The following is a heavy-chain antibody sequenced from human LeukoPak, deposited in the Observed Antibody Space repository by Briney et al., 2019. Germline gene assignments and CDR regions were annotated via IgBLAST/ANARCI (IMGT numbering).Heavy chain of an antibody. CDR2: ISAYNGNT. D-gene: IGHD4-17*01. Sequence: RASVKVSCKASGYTFTSYGISWVRQTPGQGLEWMGWISAYNGNTNYAKKLQGRVTMTTDTSTSTAYMELRSLRSDDTAVYYCARGRVTTGSWFDPWGQGTLVTVSS. J-gene: IGHJ5*02. V-gene: IGHV1-18*01. CDR3: ARGRVTTGSWFDP. CDR1: GYTFTSYG.